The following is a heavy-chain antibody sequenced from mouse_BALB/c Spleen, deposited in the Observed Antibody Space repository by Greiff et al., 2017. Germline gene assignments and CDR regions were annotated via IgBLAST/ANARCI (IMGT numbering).Heavy chain of an antibody. Sequence: EVKLVESGAELVKPGASVKLSCTASGFNIKDTYMHWVKQRPEQGLEWIGRIDPANGNTKYDPKFQGKATITADTSSNTAYLQLSSLTSEDTAVYYCARWGYGALAYWGQGTLVTVSA. V-gene: IGHV14-3*02. CDR2: IDPANGNT. J-gene: IGHJ3*01. CDR3: ARWGYGALAY. D-gene: IGHD1-1*02. CDR1: GFNIKDTY.